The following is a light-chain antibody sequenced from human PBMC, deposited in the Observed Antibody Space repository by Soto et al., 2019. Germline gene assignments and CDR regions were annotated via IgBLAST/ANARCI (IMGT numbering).Light chain of an antibody. Sequence: EIVLTQSPGTLSLSPGERATLSCRASQSIRSHYLAWYQQKPGQAPRLLISGAHNRAPGIPDRFSGSESGTDFTLRISRLEPEDFAVYYCQQDGSSVTFGQATKVEIK. CDR2: GAH. CDR3: QQDGSSVT. V-gene: IGKV3-20*01. J-gene: IGKJ1*01. CDR1: QSIRSHY.